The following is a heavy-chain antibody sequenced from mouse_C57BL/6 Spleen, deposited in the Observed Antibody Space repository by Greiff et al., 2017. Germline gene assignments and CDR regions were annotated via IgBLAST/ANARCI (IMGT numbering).Heavy chain of an antibody. D-gene: IGHD1-1*01. CDR2: IRSKSNNYAT. CDR3: VRHATAY. V-gene: IGHV10-1*01. J-gene: IGHJ3*01. Sequence: EVQLVESGGGLVQPTGSLKLSCAASGFSFNTYAMNWVRQAPGKGLEWVARIRSKSNNYATYYADSVKYRFTIARDDSESMLYLQMNNFKTEDTSMYYGVRHATAYWGQGTLVTVSA. CDR1: GFSFNTYA.